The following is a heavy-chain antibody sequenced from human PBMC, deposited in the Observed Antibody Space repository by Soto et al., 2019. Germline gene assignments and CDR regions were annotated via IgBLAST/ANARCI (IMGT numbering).Heavy chain of an antibody. Sequence: GGSLRLSCAASGFTFSSYSMNWVRQASGKGLEWVSSISSSSSYIYYADSVKGRFTISRDNAKNSLYLQMNSLRAEDTAVYYCARDRRWGDWLFRDAFDIWGQGTMVTVSS. CDR2: ISSSSSYI. CDR1: GFTFSSYS. V-gene: IGHV3-21*01. J-gene: IGHJ3*02. D-gene: IGHD3-9*01. CDR3: ARDRRWGDWLFRDAFDI.